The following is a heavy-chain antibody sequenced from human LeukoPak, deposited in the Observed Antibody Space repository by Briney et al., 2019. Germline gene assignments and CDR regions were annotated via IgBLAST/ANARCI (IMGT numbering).Heavy chain of an antibody. CDR2: ISWNSGSI. D-gene: IGHD3-9*01. J-gene: IGHJ4*02. V-gene: IGHV3-9*03. Sequence: GGSLRLSCAASGFTFDDYAMHWVRQAPGKGLEWVSGISWNSGSIVYADSVKGRFTISRDNAKNSLYLQMNSLRAEDMALYYCAKDRYYDILTGPFDYWGQGTLVTVSS. CDR1: GFTFDDYA. CDR3: AKDRYYDILTGPFDY.